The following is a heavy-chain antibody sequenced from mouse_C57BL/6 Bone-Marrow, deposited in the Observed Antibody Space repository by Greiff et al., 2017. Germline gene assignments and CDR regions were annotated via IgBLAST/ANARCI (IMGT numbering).Heavy chain of an antibody. D-gene: IGHD1-1*01. CDR1: GFTFNTYA. V-gene: IGHV10-3*01. Sequence: EVQVVESGGGLVQPKGSLKLSCAASGFTFNTYAMHWVRQAPGQGLEWVARIRSKSSNYATYYADSVKDRFTISRDDSQSMLYLQMNNLKTEDTAMYYCVREGGSSYPFAYWGQGTLVTVSA. J-gene: IGHJ3*01. CDR2: IRSKSSNYAT. CDR3: VREGGSSYPFAY.